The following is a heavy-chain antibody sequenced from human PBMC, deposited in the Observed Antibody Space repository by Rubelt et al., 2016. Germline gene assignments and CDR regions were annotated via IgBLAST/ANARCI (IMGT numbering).Heavy chain of an antibody. CDR1: GGSISSYY. D-gene: IGHD5-24*01. J-gene: IGHJ4*02. V-gene: IGHV4-59*08. CDR3: ARRAQLNYFDY. Sequence: QVQLQESGPGLVKPSETLSLTCTVSGGSISSYYWSWIRQPPGKGLEWIGYIYYSGSTNYNPALKSRVTISVDTAKNQFSLKLSSVTAADTAVYYCARRAQLNYFDYWGQGTLVTVSS. CDR2: IYYSGST.